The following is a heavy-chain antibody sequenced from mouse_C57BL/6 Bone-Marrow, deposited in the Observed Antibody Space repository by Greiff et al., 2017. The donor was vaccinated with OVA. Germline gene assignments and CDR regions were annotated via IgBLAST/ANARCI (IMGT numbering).Heavy chain of an antibody. V-gene: IGHV1-82*01. J-gene: IGHJ1*03. CDR2: IYPGDGDT. Sequence: VKVVESGPELVKPGASVKISCKASGYAFSSSWMNWVKQRPGKGLAWIGRIYPGDGDTNYNGKFKGKATLTADKSSSTAYMQLSSLTSEDAAVYFWSRDLLYGWYFDVWGTGTTVTVSS. CDR1: GYAFSSSW. CDR3: SRDLLYGWYFDV. D-gene: IGHD2-12*01.